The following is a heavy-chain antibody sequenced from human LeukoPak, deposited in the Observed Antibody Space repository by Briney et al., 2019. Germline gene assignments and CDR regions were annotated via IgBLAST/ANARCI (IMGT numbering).Heavy chain of an antibody. V-gene: IGHV1-2*02. CDR2: INPNSGGT. Sequence: ASVKVSCKASGYTFTGYYMHWVRQAPGQGLEWMGWINPNSGGTNYAQKFQGRVTMTRDTSISTAYMELSRLRSDDTAVYYCARDRSIAAAGDLTWFDPWGQGTLVTVSS. CDR1: GYTFTGYY. CDR3: ARDRSIAAAGDLTWFDP. J-gene: IGHJ5*02. D-gene: IGHD6-13*01.